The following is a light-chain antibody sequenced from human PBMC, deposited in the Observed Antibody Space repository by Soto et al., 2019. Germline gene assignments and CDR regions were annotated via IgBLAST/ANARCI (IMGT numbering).Light chain of an antibody. V-gene: IGKV1-5*03. Sequence: DIQVTQSPSTLSASVGDRVTITCRASQSISSWLAWYQQKPGKAPKALIYKASSLESGVPSRFSGSESGTEFTLTISSLQPDDFATYYCQQYNTFPWTFGQGTKVVVK. CDR1: QSISSW. CDR2: KAS. CDR3: QQYNTFPWT. J-gene: IGKJ1*01.